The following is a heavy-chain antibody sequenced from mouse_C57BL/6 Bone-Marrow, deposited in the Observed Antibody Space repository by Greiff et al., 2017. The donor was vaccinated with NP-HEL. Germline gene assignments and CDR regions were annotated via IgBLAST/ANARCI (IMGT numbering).Heavy chain of an antibody. D-gene: IGHD1-1*01. J-gene: IGHJ4*01. CDR1: GYTFTSYW. CDR2: INPSSGYT. CDR3: ARGFRIYYHYYYAMDY. Sequence: QVQLQQSGAELAKPGASVKLSCKASGYTFTSYWMHWVKQRPGQGLEWIGYINPSSGYTKYNQKFKDKATLTADKSSSTAYMQLSSVTYEDSAVYYCARGFRIYYHYYYAMDYWGQGTSVTVSS. V-gene: IGHV1-7*01.